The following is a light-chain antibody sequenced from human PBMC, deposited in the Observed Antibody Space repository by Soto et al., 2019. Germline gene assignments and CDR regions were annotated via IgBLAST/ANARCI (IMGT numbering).Light chain of an antibody. CDR3: QQYKNWPPLT. CDR2: DAS. Sequence: DIQMTQSPSSLSASVGDRVTITCRASQSISNHLNWYQQKPGKAPKLLINDASSLQSGVPSRFSGSGSGTDFTLTITSLQPEDFAVYYCQQYKNWPPLTFGGGTKVEIK. V-gene: IGKV1-39*01. CDR1: QSISNH. J-gene: IGKJ4*01.